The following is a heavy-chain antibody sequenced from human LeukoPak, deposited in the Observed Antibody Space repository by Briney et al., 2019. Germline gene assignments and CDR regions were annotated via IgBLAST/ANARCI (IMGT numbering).Heavy chain of an antibody. V-gene: IGHV4-39*01. CDR1: GGSISSSSYY. CDR2: IYYSGST. J-gene: IGHJ5*02. D-gene: IGHD4-23*01. CDR3: ARHRFYGGNLNWLDP. Sequence: SETLSLTCTVSGGSISSSSYYWGWIRQPPGKGLEWIGSIYYSGSTYYNPSLKSRVTISVDTSKNQFSLKLSSVTAADTAVYYCARHRFYGGNLNWLDPWGQGTLVTVSS.